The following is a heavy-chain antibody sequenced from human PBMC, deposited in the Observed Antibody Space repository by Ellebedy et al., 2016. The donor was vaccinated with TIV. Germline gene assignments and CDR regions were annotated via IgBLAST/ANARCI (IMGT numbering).Heavy chain of an antibody. V-gene: IGHV4-39*07. CDR3: ARAMVRGVMCDY. CDR2: IYYSGST. D-gene: IGHD3-10*01. CDR1: GGSISSSSYY. Sequence: LETLSLTCTVSGGSISSSSYYWGWIRQPPGKGLEWIGSIYYSGSTYYNPSLKSRFTISVDTSKNQFSLKLSSVTAADTAVYYCARAMVRGVMCDYWGQGTLVTVSS. J-gene: IGHJ4*02.